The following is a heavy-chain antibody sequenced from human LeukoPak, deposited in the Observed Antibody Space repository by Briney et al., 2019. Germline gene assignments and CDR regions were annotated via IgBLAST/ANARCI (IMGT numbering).Heavy chain of an antibody. Sequence: SQTLSLTCTVSGGSISSGGYYWSWIRQHPGRGLEWIGYIYYSGSTYYNPSLKSRVTISVDTSKNQFSLKLSSVTAADTAVYYCARARGNVGIAAASNWFDPWGQGTLVTVSS. CDR3: ARARGNVGIAAASNWFDP. CDR1: GGSISSGGYY. J-gene: IGHJ5*02. V-gene: IGHV4-31*03. D-gene: IGHD6-13*01. CDR2: IYYSGST.